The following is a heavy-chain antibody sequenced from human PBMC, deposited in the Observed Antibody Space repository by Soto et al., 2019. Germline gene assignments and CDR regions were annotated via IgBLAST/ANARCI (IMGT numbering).Heavy chain of an antibody. J-gene: IGHJ4*02. CDR2: IYYSGTTYYT. V-gene: IGHV4-31*11. CDR3: AREPLT. Sequence: QVQLQESGPGLVKPSQTLFLICAVSGGSISSGGYDWSWIRQHPGKGLEWIGYIYYSGTTYYTYYNPSLKSRVTISVDTSKNQFSLKLSSVTAADTAVYNCAREPLTWGQGTLVTVSS. CDR1: GGSISSGGYD.